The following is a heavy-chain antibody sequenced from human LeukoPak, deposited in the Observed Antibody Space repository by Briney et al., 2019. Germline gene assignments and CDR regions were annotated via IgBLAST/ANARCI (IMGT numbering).Heavy chain of an antibody. D-gene: IGHD3-10*01. CDR1: GGSINSYY. CDR3: ARGSWFGRGFWDY. V-gene: IGHV4-4*07. CDR2: IYTSGST. Sequence: SETLSLTCTVSGGSINSYYWSWIRQPAGKGLVWIGRIYTSGSTNYNPSLKSRVTMSVDTSKNQFSLKLSSVTAADTAVYYCARGSWFGRGFWDYWGQGTLVTVSS. J-gene: IGHJ4*02.